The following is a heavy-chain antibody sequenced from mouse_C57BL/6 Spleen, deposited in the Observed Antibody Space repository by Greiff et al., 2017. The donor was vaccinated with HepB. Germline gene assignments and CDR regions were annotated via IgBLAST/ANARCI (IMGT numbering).Heavy chain of an antibody. V-gene: IGHV14-4*01. J-gene: IGHJ1*03. Sequence: EVKLQQSGAELVRPGASVKLSCTASGFNIKDDYMHWVKQRPEQGLEWIGWIDPENGDTEYASKFQGKATITADTSSNTAYLQLSGLTSEDTAVYYCTTDSNYWYFDVWGTGTTVTVSS. CDR1: GFNIKDDY. CDR2: IDPENGDT. CDR3: TTDSNYWYFDV. D-gene: IGHD2-5*01.